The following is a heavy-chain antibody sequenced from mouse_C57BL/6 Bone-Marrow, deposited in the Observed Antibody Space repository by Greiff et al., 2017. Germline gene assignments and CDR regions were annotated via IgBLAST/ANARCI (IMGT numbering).Heavy chain of an antibody. CDR3: AITTVVAPGFDV. J-gene: IGHJ1*03. Sequence: QVQLQQSGAELAKPGASVKLSCKASGYTFTSSWMHWVKQRPGQGLEWIGYLNPSSGYTTYNQKFKDKATLTADKSASTAYMQLSSLTYEDSAVYYCAITTVVAPGFDVWGTGTTVTVSS. CDR1: GYTFTSSW. V-gene: IGHV1-7*01. CDR2: LNPSSGYT. D-gene: IGHD1-1*01.